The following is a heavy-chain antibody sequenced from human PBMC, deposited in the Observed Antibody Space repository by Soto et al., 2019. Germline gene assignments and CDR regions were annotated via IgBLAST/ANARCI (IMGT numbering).Heavy chain of an antibody. CDR3: AREGRGYCSSTSCPYYYYYYMDV. Sequence: PSQTLSLTCAISGDSVSSNSAAWSWIRQSPSRGLEWLGRTYYRSKWYNDYAVSVKSRITINPDTPKNQFSLQLNSVTPEDTAVYYCAREGRGYCSSTSCPYYYYYYMDVWGKGTTVTVSS. CDR2: TYYRSKWYN. V-gene: IGHV6-1*01. CDR1: GDSVSSNSAA. D-gene: IGHD2-2*01. J-gene: IGHJ6*03.